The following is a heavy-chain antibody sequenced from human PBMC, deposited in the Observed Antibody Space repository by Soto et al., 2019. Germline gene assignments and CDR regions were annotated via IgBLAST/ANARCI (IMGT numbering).Heavy chain of an antibody. J-gene: IGHJ1*01. CDR3: ASLSYKHYDFWSGYYTKTEYFPH. D-gene: IGHD3-3*01. V-gene: IGHV3-30-3*01. CDR1: GFTFSSYA. Sequence: HPGGSLRLSCAAPGFTFSSYAMHWVRQAPGKGLEWVAVISYDGSNKYYADSVKGRFTISRDNSKNTLYLQMNSLRAEDTAVYYCASLSYKHYDFWSGYYTKTEYFPHWGQGTLVTVSS. CDR2: ISYDGSNK.